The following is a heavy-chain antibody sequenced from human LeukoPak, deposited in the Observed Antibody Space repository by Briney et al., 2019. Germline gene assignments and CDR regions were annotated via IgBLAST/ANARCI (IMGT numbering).Heavy chain of an antibody. J-gene: IGHJ4*02. CDR3: ARELMGATVY. V-gene: IGHV4-34*01. D-gene: IGHD1-26*01. CDR1: GGSFSGYY. Sequence: PSETLSLTCAVYGGSFSGYYWSWIRQPPGKGLEWIGEINHSGSTNYNPSLKSRVTISVDTSKNQFSLKLSSVTAADTAVYYCARELMGATVYWGQGTLVTVSS. CDR2: INHSGST.